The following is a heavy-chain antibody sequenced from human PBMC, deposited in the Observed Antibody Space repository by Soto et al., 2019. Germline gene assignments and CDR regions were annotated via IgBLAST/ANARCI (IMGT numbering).Heavy chain of an antibody. Sequence: ALRLSCAASGFTFSNAWMSWVRQATGKGLEWVGRIKSKTDGGTTDYAAPVKGRFTISRDDSKNTLYLQMNSLKTEDTAVYYCTTDPPFWSDTWGQGTLVTVSS. CDR1: GFTFSNAW. CDR2: IKSKTDGGTT. CDR3: TTDPPFWSDT. J-gene: IGHJ5*02. V-gene: IGHV3-15*01. D-gene: IGHD3-3*01.